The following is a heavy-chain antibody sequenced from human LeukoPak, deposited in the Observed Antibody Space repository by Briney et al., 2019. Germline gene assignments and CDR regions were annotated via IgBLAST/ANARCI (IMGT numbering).Heavy chain of an antibody. D-gene: IGHD4-23*01. V-gene: IGHV4-30-4*01. CDR3: ARGWELRYFDY. J-gene: IGHJ4*02. Sequence: SQTLSLTCTVSGGSISSGDYYWHWIRQPPGRGLECIVYIFYSGSTYYNPSRKSRVTISEKTAKNQFSLKLSSVTAADTAVYYCARGWELRYFDYWGQGTLVTVSS. CDR1: GGSISSGDYY. CDR2: IFYSGST.